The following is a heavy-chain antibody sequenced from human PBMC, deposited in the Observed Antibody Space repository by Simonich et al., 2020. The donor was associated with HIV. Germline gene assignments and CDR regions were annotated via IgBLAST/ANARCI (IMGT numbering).Heavy chain of an antibody. V-gene: IGHV1-2*02. D-gene: IGHD1-26*01. J-gene: IGHJ3*02. CDR1: GYTSTDYY. Sequence: QVQLVQSGAEVKKPGASVKVSCKASGYTSTDYYIHWVRQAPGQGLEWMGWINPNSCGTDYPQKFQGRVTMTRDTSISTVYMELSRLRSDDTAIYYCATHGPGSYSSALDIWGQGTMVTVSS. CDR3: ATHGPGSYSSALDI. CDR2: INPNSCGT.